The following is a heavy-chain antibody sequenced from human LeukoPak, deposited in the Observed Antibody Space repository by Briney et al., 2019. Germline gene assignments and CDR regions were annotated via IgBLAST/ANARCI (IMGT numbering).Heavy chain of an antibody. D-gene: IGHD5-24*01. V-gene: IGHV4-59*01. CDR1: GGSISSYY. CDR2: IYYSGST. Sequence: SETLSLTCTVSGGSISSYYWSWIRQPPGKGLEWIGYIYYSGSTNYNPSLKSRVTISVDTSKNQFFLKLTSVTAADTAVYYCARGYGYNSEYWGQGTLVTVSP. CDR3: ARGYGYNSEY. J-gene: IGHJ4*02.